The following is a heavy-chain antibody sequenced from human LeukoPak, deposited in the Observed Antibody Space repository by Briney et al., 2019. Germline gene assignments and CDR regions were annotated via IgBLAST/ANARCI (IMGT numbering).Heavy chain of an antibody. CDR3: ARVADYYDSSGYSWGAFDI. D-gene: IGHD3-22*01. V-gene: IGHV1-18*01. J-gene: IGHJ3*02. Sequence: ASVKVSCKASGYTFTSYGISWVRQAPGQGLEWMGWISAYNGNTNYAQKLQGRVTMTTDTSTSTAYMELRSLRSDDTAVYYCARVADYYDSSGYSWGAFDIWGQGTMVTVSS. CDR2: ISAYNGNT. CDR1: GYTFTSYG.